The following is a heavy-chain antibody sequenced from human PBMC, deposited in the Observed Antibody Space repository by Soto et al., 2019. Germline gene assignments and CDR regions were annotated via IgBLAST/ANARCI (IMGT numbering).Heavy chain of an antibody. Sequence: GGSLRLSXVASGFTFSSYGMHWVRQAPGKGLEWVAVIWYDASDKYYAESVKGRFTISRDNTKNTMYLQMNSLRAEDTAVYYCARDPIGPGIFDYWGQGTLVTVSS. J-gene: IGHJ4*02. CDR2: IWYDASDK. CDR1: GFTFSSYG. D-gene: IGHD1-26*01. V-gene: IGHV3-33*01. CDR3: ARDPIGPGIFDY.